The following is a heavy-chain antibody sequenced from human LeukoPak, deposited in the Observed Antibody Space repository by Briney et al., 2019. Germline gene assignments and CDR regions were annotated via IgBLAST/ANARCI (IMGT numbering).Heavy chain of an antibody. CDR1: GGSISSSSYY. J-gene: IGHJ4*02. D-gene: IGHD6-19*01. CDR3: ARRGSGRD. CDR2: IYYSGST. V-gene: IGHV4-39*01. Sequence: PSETLSLTCTVSGGSISSSSYYWGWIRQPPGKGLEWIGSIYYSGSTYYNPSLKSRVTISVDTSKNQFSLKLSSVTAADTAVYYCARRGSGRDWGQGTLVTVSS.